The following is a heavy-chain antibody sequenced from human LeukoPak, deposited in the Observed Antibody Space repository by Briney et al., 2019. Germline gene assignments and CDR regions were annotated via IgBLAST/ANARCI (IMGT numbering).Heavy chain of an antibody. CDR3: ARDGLMNDAFDI. V-gene: IGHV3-53*01. Sequence: GGSLRLSCAASGFTFSSYAMTWVRQAPGKGLEWVSVIYSGGSTYYADSVKGRFTISRDNSKSTLYLQMNSLRAEDTAVYYCARDGLMNDAFDIWGQGTMVTVSS. J-gene: IGHJ3*02. CDR1: GFTFSSYA. CDR2: IYSGGST.